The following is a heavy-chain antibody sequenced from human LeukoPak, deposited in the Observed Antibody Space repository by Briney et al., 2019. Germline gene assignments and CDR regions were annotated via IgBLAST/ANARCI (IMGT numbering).Heavy chain of an antibody. CDR1: GGSFSGYY. D-gene: IGHD3-16*02. CDR2: INHSGST. J-gene: IGHJ4*02. Sequence: PSETLSLTCAVYGGSFSGYYWSWIRQPPGKGLEWIGEINHSGSTNYNPSLKSRVTISVDTSKNQFSLKLSSVTAADTAVYYCARGLDDYIWGSYRYTRTIPFDYWGQGTLVTVS. CDR3: ARGLDDYIWGSYRYTRTIPFDY. V-gene: IGHV4-34*01.